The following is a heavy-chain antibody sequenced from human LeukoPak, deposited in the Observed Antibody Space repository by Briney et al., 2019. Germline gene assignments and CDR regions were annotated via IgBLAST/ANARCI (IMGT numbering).Heavy chain of an antibody. D-gene: IGHD2-15*01. J-gene: IGHJ3*02. CDR2: IKQDGSEK. V-gene: IGHV3-7*01. CDR3: ARDLVVGDAFDI. Sequence: PGGSLRLSCAASGFTFSSYWMSWVRQAPGKGLEWVANIKQDGSEKYYADSVEGRFTISRDNAKNSLYLQMNSLRAEDTAVYYCARDLVVGDAFDIWGQGTMVTVSS. CDR1: GFTFSSYW.